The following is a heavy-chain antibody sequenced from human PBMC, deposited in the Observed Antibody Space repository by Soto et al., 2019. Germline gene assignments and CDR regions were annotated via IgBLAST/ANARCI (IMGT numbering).Heavy chain of an antibody. CDR3: TRSSGLTNWLDP. Sequence: QVQLVQSGAELKKPGSSVKVSCKVSGVSIKSSSITWVRQALGQGLEWMGGTIPLFGTPHYAQKFQGRVTITADEATSTVYMDLSSLRYEDTAVYYCTRSSGLTNWLDPWGQGTLITVSS. D-gene: IGHD6-6*01. J-gene: IGHJ5*02. CDR2: TIPLFGTP. V-gene: IGHV1-69*12. CDR1: GVSIKSSS.